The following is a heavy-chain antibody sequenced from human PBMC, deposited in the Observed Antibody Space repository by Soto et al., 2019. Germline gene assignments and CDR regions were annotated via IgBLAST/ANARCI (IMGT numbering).Heavy chain of an antibody. J-gene: IGHJ4*02. CDR1: GFTFSSYS. D-gene: IGHD3-10*01. CDR3: ASLIGVGVRGANSRNIDY. V-gene: IGHV3-48*01. Sequence: GGSLRLSCAASGFTFSSYSMNWVRQAPGKGLEWASYISSSSSTIYYADSVKGRFTISRDNAKNSLYLQMNSLRAEDTAVYYCASLIGVGVRGANSRNIDYWGQGTLVTVSS. CDR2: ISSSSSTI.